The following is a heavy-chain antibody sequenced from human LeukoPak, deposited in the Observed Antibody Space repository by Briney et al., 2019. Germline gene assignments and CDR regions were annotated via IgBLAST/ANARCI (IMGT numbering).Heavy chain of an antibody. V-gene: IGHV4-34*01. CDR3: ARESLTMVRGVIIRRFDP. CDR2: INHSGST. Sequence: PSETLSLTCAVYGGSFSDYYWSWIRQSPGKGLEWIGEINHSGSTNYNPSLKSRVTISVDTSKNQFSLKLSSVTAADTAVYYCARESLTMVRGVIIRRFDPWGQGTLVTVSS. D-gene: IGHD3-10*01. CDR1: GGSFSDYY. J-gene: IGHJ5*02.